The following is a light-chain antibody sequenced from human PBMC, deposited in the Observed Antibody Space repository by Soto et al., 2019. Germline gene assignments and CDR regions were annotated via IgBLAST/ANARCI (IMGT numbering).Light chain of an antibody. Sequence: EIVMTQSPTILSVSPGERATLSCRASQSVSSNLAWYQQKPGQAPRLLIYGVYTRAPGIPARFSGSGSGTEFTLTISSLQSEDFAVYYCQEFASNFGGGTKVEIK. CDR2: GVY. J-gene: IGKJ4*01. CDR3: QEFASN. CDR1: QSVSSN. V-gene: IGKV3D-15*01.